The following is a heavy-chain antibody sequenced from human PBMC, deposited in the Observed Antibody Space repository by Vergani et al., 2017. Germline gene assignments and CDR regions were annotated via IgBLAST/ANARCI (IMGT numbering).Heavy chain of an antibody. J-gene: IGHJ6*03. CDR2: VYTGGSA. V-gene: IGHV4-61*02. CDR3: ARGGRIWSGYYYYYYMDV. D-gene: IGHD3-3*01. Sequence: QVQLQESGPGLVKPSQTLSLTCTVSGGSISSGTYYWTWIRQPAGKGLEWIGRVYTGGSANYNPSLKSRVTMSVDTSKNQFSLKLSSVTAADTAVYYCARGGRIWSGYYYYYYMDVWGKGTTVTVSS. CDR1: GGSISSGTYY.